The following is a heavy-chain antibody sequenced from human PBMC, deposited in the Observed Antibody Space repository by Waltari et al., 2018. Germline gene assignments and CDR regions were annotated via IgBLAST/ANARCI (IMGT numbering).Heavy chain of an antibody. J-gene: IGHJ3*01. CDR3: ARERSRDFDWLPNVLDV. Sequence: QVQLQQGGAGLLKPSETLSLTCPVHGGSFSGHFWTWIRQAPGKGLEWLGEIDHRGSTHYNPSFRSRVTISVDTSKNQFSLQLNSVTAADTALYYCARERSRDFDWLPNVLDVWGLGTLVTVSS. CDR1: GGSFSGHF. CDR2: IDHRGST. D-gene: IGHD3-9*01. V-gene: IGHV4-34*02.